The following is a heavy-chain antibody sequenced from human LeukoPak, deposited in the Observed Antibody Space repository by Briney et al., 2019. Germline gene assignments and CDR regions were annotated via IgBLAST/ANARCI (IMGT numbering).Heavy chain of an antibody. CDR1: GYTFNDYF. D-gene: IGHD1-1*01. V-gene: IGHV1-2*02. Sequence: PGGSLRLSCKASGYTFNDYFIHWVRQAPGQGLEWMAWMNARNGDFNSAQKFQGRLTLTRDTSITTAYLELTRLKSDDTAVYYCARATPPYGTGTHNWFDPWGQGTLVTVSS. CDR2: MNARNGDF. CDR3: ARATPPYGTGTHNWFDP. J-gene: IGHJ5*02.